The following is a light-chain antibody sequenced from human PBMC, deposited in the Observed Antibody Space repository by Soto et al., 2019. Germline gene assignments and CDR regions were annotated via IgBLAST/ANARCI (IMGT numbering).Light chain of an antibody. CDR2: KAS. Sequence: DIHITHSPSTLSSSVLDIFTITCLASQTISSWLALYQQKPGKAPKLLIYKASTLKSGVPSRFSGSGSGTEFTLTISSLQPDDFATYYCQHYNSYSEAFGQGTKVDIK. J-gene: IGKJ1*01. CDR1: QTISSW. V-gene: IGKV1-5*03. CDR3: QHYNSYSEA.